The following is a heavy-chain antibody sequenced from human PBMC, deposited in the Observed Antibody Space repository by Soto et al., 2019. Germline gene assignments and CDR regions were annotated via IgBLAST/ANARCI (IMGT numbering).Heavy chain of an antibody. CDR2: ISSSSSYI. CDR1: GFTFSSYS. J-gene: IGHJ6*02. D-gene: IGHD2-2*01. CDR3: AGDSGPAARARGFCGSYGMDV. V-gene: IGHV3-21*01. Sequence: EVQLVESGGGLVKPGGSLRLSCAASGFTFSSYSMNWVRQAPGKGLEWVSSISSSSSYIYYADSVKGRFTISRDNAKNSLYLPMNSLRGEEPAVYYCAGDSGPAARARGFCGSYGMDVWGQGTTVTVSS.